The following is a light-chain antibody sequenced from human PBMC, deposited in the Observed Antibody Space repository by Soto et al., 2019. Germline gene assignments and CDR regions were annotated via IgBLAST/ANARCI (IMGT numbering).Light chain of an antibody. CDR1: SSNIGAGYD. CDR3: QSYDSSLSGYV. Sequence: QSVLTQPPSVSGAPGQRVTLSCTGSSSNIGAGYDVHWYQQLPGTAPKLLIYGNSNRPSGVPDRFSGSKSGTSASLAITGLQAEDEADYYCQSYDSSLSGYVFGTGTKVHRP. J-gene: IGLJ1*01. V-gene: IGLV1-40*01. CDR2: GNS.